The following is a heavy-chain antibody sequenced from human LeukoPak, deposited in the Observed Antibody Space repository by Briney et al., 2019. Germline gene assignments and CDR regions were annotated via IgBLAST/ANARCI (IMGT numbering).Heavy chain of an antibody. CDR1: GGSISSYY. CDR2: IYRSEST. V-gene: IGHV4-4*07. J-gene: IGHJ3*02. D-gene: IGHD3-3*01. CDR3: AKYYDFWRGYFDI. Sequence: PSETLSLTCTVSGGSISSYYWSWIRQPAGKGLEWIGRIYRSESTNYNPSLKSRVTMSVDTSKNQFSLKLSSVTAADTAVYYCAKYYDFWRGYFDIWGQGTMVTVSS.